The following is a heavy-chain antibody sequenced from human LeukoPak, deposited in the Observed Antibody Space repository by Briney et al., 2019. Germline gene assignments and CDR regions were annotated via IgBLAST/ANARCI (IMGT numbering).Heavy chain of an antibody. J-gene: IGHJ4*02. CDR3: AKGTVWFGELLYPDY. CDR2: ISGSGGST. V-gene: IGHV3-23*01. D-gene: IGHD3-10*01. Sequence: GGSLRLSFAASGFPFSSYAMSWVRPALGKGLEWVSAISGSGGSTYYADSVKGRFSIARYNSKNTLYLQMNSLRAEDTAVYYCAKGTVWFGELLYPDYWGQGTLVTVSS. CDR1: GFPFSSYA.